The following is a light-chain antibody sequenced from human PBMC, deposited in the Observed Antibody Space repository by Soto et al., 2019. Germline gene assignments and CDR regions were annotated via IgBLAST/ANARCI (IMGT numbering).Light chain of an antibody. Sequence: EIVMTQSPATLSVSPGERATLSCRASQSVGSDLAWYQQTPGRAPRLLIYGASRRATGIPDRFSGSVSGTDFTLTISRLEPEDFAVYYCQQYGNSLLYTFGQGTKVDIK. CDR2: GAS. V-gene: IGKV3-20*01. CDR3: QQYGNSLLYT. CDR1: QSVGSD. J-gene: IGKJ2*01.